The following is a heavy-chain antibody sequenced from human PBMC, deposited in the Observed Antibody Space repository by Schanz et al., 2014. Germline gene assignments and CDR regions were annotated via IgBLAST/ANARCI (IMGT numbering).Heavy chain of an antibody. V-gene: IGHV4-34*01. D-gene: IGHD1-1*01. J-gene: IGHJ4*02. CDR1: GGSFSGYY. CDR3: ARMYINLSQLSAFHYFDN. Sequence: QVQLRQWGAGLLRPSETLSLTCAVYGGSFSGYYWTWIRQPPGKRLEWIGEISHSGDTNFNPSLKSRVTISMTSSKTQFTLRMISLTAADTAIYYCARMYINLSQLSAFHYFDNWGPGTLVTVSS. CDR2: ISHSGDT.